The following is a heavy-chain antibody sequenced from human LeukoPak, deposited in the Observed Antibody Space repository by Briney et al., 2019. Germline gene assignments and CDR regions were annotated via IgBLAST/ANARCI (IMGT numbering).Heavy chain of an antibody. V-gene: IGHV3-48*04. J-gene: IGHJ4*02. D-gene: IGHD2-21*01. CDR2: IGTTTSTI. CDR1: GFTLSSFG. CDR3: AKRDSYCGGDCYSS. Sequence: GGSLRLSCAASGFTLSSFGMNWVRQAPGKGLEWVSYIGTTTSTIYYADSVKGRFTISRDNAKNSLYLQMNSLRAEDTAVYYCAKRDSYCGGDCYSSWGQGTLVTVSS.